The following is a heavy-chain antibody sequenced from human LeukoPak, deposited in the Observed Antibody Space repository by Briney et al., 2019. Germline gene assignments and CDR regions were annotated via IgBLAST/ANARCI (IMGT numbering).Heavy chain of an antibody. CDR2: IWHSGST. Sequence: ASETLSLTCTVSGDSISSGGYYWSWIRQHPGKGLEWIGYIWHSGSTYYNPPLKSRLAISVDTSKNQFSLKLSSVTAADTAVYYCARGGRGSGSDYWYFDPWGRGTLVTVSS. CDR3: ARGGRGSGSDYWYFDP. J-gene: IGHJ2*01. V-gene: IGHV4-31*03. CDR1: GDSISSGGYY. D-gene: IGHD3-10*01.